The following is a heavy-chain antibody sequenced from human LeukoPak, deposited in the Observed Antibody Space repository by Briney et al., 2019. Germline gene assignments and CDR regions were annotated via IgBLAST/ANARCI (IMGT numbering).Heavy chain of an antibody. CDR3: SRHSGSSPHYFDY. V-gene: IGHV4-59*08. CDR1: GGSITSYY. Sequence: SETLSLTCTVSGGSITSYYWSWLRQPPGKGLEWIGFIYYSGSTHYKSSLNSRVTISVDTTRNQFFLMLSSVASADTTVYYCSRHSGSSPHYFDYWGQGTLVTVSS. D-gene: IGHD1-26*01. J-gene: IGHJ4*02. CDR2: IYYSGST.